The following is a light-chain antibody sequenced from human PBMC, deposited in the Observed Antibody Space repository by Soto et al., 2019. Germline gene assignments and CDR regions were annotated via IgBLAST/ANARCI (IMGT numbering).Light chain of an antibody. V-gene: IGKV3-11*01. CDR1: QYINTR. CDR3: HQRQSWPRT. Sequence: EIVLTQXPXXXXSFPGDRVTLSCRASQYINTRLAWYQHRPGQAPRLLIYQTSLRAAGIPARFSASGSGTDFTLTISDVQPEDFALYYCHQRQSWPRTFGQGTKVDI. J-gene: IGKJ1*01. CDR2: QTS.